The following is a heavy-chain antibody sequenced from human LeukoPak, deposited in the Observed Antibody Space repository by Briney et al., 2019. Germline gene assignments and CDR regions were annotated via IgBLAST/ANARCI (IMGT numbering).Heavy chain of an antibody. J-gene: IGHJ4*02. CDR1: GFTFSSYW. D-gene: IGHD3-10*01. V-gene: IGHV3-74*01. Sequence: TGGSLRLSCAASGFTFSSYWMSWVRQAPGKGLVWVSRINSDATIISYADSVKGRFTISRDNAKNTLYLQMNSLRAEDTAVYYCTRVYPSGEGDFDYWGQGTLVTVSS. CDR3: TRVYPSGEGDFDY. CDR2: INSDATII.